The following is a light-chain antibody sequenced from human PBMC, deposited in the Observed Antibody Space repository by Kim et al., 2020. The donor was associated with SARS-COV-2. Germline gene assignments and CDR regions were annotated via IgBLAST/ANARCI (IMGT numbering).Light chain of an antibody. J-gene: IGLJ3*02. CDR2: QDS. V-gene: IGLV3-1*01. CDR3: QAWDSSTWV. CDR1: KLGDKY. Sequence: VSPGQTASITCSGDKLGDKYACWYQQKPGQSPVLVIYQDSKWPSGIPERFSGSNSGNTVTLTISGTQAMDEADYYCQAWDSSTWVFGGGTQLTVL.